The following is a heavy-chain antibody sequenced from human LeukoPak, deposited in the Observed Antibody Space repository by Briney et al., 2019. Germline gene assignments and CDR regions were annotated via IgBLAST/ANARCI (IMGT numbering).Heavy chain of an antibody. CDR1: GGSISRYY. CDR2: IDDSGNT. CDR3: ARSDYHNSGSHTVFDAFDI. Sequence: SETLSLTCTVSGGSISRYYWSWIRRPPGKGLEWIGYIDDSGNTNYNPSLKSQVTISVGKSKNQFSLKLSFVTAADTAMYYCARSDYHNSGSHTVFDAFDIWGQGTRVTVSS. D-gene: IGHD3-10*01. J-gene: IGHJ3*02. V-gene: IGHV4-59*01.